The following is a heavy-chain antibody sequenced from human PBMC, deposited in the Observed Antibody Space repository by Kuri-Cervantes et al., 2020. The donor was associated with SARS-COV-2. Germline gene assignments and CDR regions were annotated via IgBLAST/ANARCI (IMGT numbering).Heavy chain of an antibody. D-gene: IGHD6-19*01. Sequence: ASVKVSCKASGYVFTSYSMYWVRQAPGQRLEWLGWINSGNGNTKYSQKFQGRVTITRDTSASTAYMELSSLRSEDTAVYYCARDTGYSSGWYRVVAFDIWGQGTMVTVSS. J-gene: IGHJ3*02. CDR1: GYVFTSYS. CDR2: INSGNGNT. CDR3: ARDTGYSSGWYRVVAFDI. V-gene: IGHV1-3*01.